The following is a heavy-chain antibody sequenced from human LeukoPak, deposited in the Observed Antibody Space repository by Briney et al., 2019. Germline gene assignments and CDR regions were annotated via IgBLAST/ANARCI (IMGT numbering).Heavy chain of an antibody. V-gene: IGHV4-39*01. J-gene: IGHJ5*02. CDR1: GGSISSSSYY. D-gene: IGHD5-18*01. CDR2: IYYSGST. Sequence: SETLSLTWTVSGGSISSSSYYWGWIRQPPGRGLEWIVSIYYSGSTYYNPSLKSRVTISVDTSKNQFSLKLSAVTAADTAVYYCARRVTAMGWFDHWGQGTLVTVS. CDR3: ARRVTAMGWFDH.